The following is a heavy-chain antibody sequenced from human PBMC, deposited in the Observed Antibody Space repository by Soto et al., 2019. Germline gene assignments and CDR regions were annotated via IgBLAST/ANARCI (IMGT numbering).Heavy chain of an antibody. D-gene: IGHD2-2*02. CDR1: GGSISSYY. Sequence: SETLSLTCTVSGGSISSYYWSWIRQPPGKGLEWIGYIYYSGSTNYNPSLKSRVIISVDTSKNQFSLNLSSVTAADTAVYYCAREYTYGSNFFDCWGQGALVTVSS. CDR3: AREYTYGSNFFDC. CDR2: IYYSGST. V-gene: IGHV4-59*12. J-gene: IGHJ4*02.